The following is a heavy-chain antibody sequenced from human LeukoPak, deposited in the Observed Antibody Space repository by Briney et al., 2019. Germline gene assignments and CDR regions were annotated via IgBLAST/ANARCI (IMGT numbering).Heavy chain of an antibody. CDR1: GESLSAYY. J-gene: IGHJ4*02. CDR3: ARQVVYRLGVIRTPNYFDY. Sequence: SETLSLTCAVYGESLSAYYWNWIRQSPGEGLEWIGEINPSGSTNFNPSLKSRVTISVDTSKNQFSLKLSSVTAADTAVYYCARQVVYRLGVIRTPNYFDYWGQGTLVTVSS. D-gene: IGHD3-16*02. V-gene: IGHV4-34*01. CDR2: INPSGST.